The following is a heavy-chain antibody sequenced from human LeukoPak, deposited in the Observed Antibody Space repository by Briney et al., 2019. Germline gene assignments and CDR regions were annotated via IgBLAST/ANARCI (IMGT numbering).Heavy chain of an antibody. V-gene: IGHV4-34*01. CDR1: GGSFGGYH. CDR3: LRGRYCSSANCYDYFDP. CDR2: ITYGGTT. Sequence: SETLSLTCGVYGGSFGGYHWNWIRQPPGKRLEWIGEITYGGTTNYNPSLRRRVTMSVDTSKKQFSLHLTSVTAADTAVHYCLRGRYCSSANCYDYFDPWGPGTHVSVSS. J-gene: IGHJ5*02. D-gene: IGHD2-2*01.